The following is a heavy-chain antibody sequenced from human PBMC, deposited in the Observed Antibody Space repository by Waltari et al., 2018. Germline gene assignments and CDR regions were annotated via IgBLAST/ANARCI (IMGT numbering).Heavy chain of an antibody. CDR3: ARDPCSNVELYGMDV. J-gene: IGHJ6*02. Sequence: QVQLQESGPGLVKPSETLSLTCAVSGYSISRGYYLGWIRPPPGKGLEWIGSIYHSGSTYCNPSLKSRVTIAVDTSKDQFSLKLSSVTAADTAVDDWARDPCSNVELYGMDVWGQGTTVTVSS. CDR2: IYHSGST. V-gene: IGHV4-38-2*02. D-gene: IGHD4-4*01. CDR1: GYSISRGYY.